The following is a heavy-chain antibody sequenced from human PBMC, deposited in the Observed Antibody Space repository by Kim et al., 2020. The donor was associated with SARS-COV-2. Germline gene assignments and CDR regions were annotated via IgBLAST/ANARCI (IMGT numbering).Heavy chain of an antibody. V-gene: IGHV1-46*01. Sequence: SYDKRFQGRVTRSRDTSTSPVYMELSSLESEDTAVYYCARDDYGDYYFDYWGQGTLVTVSS. J-gene: IGHJ4*02. CDR3: ARDDYGDYYFDY. D-gene: IGHD4-17*01.